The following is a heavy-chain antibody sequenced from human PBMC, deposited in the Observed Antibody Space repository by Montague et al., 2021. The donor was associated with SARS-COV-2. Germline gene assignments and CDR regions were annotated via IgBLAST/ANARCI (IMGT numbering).Heavy chain of an antibody. V-gene: IGHV4-59*01. J-gene: IGHJ3*02. CDR3: ARGSGWMGNAFDI. Sequence: SETLSLTCTVSGASISSYHWSWIRQPPGKGLEWIGYIYYSGSTNYNPSLKSRVTISVDTSKNQFSLKLSSVTAADTAVYYCARGSGWMGNAFDIWGQGTMVTVSS. CDR1: GASISSYH. D-gene: IGHD6-19*01. CDR2: IYYSGST.